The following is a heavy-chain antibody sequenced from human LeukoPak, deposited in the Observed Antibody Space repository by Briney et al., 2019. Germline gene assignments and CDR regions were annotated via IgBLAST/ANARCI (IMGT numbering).Heavy chain of an antibody. CDR2: ISGSGGST. D-gene: IGHD1-7*01. CDR3: AKDYNWNYGPHNWFDP. Sequence: GGSLRLYCAASGFTFSSYAMSWVRQAPGKGLEWVSAISGSGGSTYYADSVKGRFTISRDNSKNTLYLQMNSLRAEDTAVYYCAKDYNWNYGPHNWFDPWGQGTLVTVSS. CDR1: GFTFSSYA. J-gene: IGHJ5*02. V-gene: IGHV3-23*01.